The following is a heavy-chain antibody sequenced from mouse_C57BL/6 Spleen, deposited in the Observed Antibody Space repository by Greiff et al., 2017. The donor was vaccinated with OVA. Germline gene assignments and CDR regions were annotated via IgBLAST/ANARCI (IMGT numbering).Heavy chain of an antibody. V-gene: IGHV10-1*01. CDR2: IRSKSNNYAT. D-gene: IGHD4-1*01. J-gene: IGHJ3*01. CDR3: VRQELGRFAY. CDR1: GFSFNTYA. Sequence: DVKLVESGGGLVQPKGSLKLSCAASGFSFNTYAMNWVRQAPGKGLEWVARIRSKSNNYATYYADSVKDRFTISRDDSESMLYLQMNNLKTEDTAMYYCVRQELGRFAYWGQGTLVTVSA.